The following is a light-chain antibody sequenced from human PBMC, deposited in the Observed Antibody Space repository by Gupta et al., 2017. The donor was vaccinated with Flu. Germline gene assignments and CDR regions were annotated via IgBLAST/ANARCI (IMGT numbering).Light chain of an antibody. V-gene: IGLV1-44*01. CDR3: GAGDDGLSDWV. J-gene: IGLJ3*02. CDR2: RTN. Sequence: RVTISCSGSISNIGDNPVTWYQNIPETAPKLLIFRTNKRPSGVPDRFFASKSGASATLAIKGRQSEEEAVYYCGAGDDGLSDWVFGGGTNLTVL. CDR1: ISNIGDNP.